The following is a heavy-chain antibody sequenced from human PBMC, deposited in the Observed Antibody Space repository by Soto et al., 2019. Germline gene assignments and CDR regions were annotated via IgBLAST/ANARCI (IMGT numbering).Heavy chain of an antibody. D-gene: IGHD6-19*01. CDR1: GGSISSGDYY. J-gene: IGHJ4*02. Sequence: QVQLQESGPGLVKPSQTLSLTCTVSGGSISSGDYYWSWIRQPPGKGLEWLGYIYYSGSPYYNPSLKSRVTISVDTSKNQFALKLSSVTAADTAVYYCARLRREQWLVLFDSWGQGTLVTVSS. CDR2: IYYSGSP. CDR3: ARLRREQWLVLFDS. V-gene: IGHV4-30-4*01.